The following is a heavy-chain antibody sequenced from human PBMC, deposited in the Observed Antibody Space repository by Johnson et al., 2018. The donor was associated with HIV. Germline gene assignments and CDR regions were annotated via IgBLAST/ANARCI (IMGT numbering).Heavy chain of an antibody. CDR2: IWYDGSNK. V-gene: IGHV3-33*01. D-gene: IGHD3-10*01. CDR1: GFTFSSYG. J-gene: IGHJ3*02. CDR3: AREGPMVRSGAFDI. Sequence: VQLVESGGGVVQPGRSLRLSCAASGFTFSSYGMHWVRQAPGKGLEWVAVIWYDGSNKYYADSVKGRFTISRDNSKNTLYVQMNSLRAEDTAVYYCAREGPMVRSGAFDIWGQGTMVTVSS.